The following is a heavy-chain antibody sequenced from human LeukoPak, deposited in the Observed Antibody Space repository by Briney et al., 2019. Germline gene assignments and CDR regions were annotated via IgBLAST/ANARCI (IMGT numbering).Heavy chain of an antibody. Sequence: PVKVSCKASGGTFSSYAISWVRQAPGQGREWMGRIIPILGIANYAQKFQGRVTITADKSTSTAYMELSSLRSEDTAVYYCARDQRAYYDFWSGYQPFDYWGQGTLVTVSS. CDR3: ARDQRAYYDFWSGYQPFDY. CDR2: IIPILGIA. D-gene: IGHD3-3*01. J-gene: IGHJ4*02. V-gene: IGHV1-69*04. CDR1: GGTFSSYA.